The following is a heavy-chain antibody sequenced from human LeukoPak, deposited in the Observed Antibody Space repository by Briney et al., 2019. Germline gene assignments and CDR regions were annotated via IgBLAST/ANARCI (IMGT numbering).Heavy chain of an antibody. CDR3: ARPSSSGWYYLAY. J-gene: IGHJ4*02. CDR1: GYSFTTYW. Sequence: GESLKISCECSGYSFTTYWIGWVRQMPGKGLEWMGIIYPGDSDTRYSPSFQGQVTISADKSISTAYLQWSSLKASDTAMYYCARPSSSGWYYLAYWGQGTLVTVSS. D-gene: IGHD6-19*01. V-gene: IGHV5-51*01. CDR2: IYPGDSDT.